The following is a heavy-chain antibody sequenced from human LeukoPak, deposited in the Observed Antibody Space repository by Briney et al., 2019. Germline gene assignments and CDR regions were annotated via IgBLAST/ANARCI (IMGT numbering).Heavy chain of an antibody. V-gene: IGHV3-23*01. Sequence: GGSLRLSCEGSGFTFSGYGMSWVRQAPGKGLEWVSSLSGSGDNSHYADSVKGRFTISRDNSRNTLYLQMSSLRDDDTAVYFCAKGGEPNAHFITSPWGQGTLVTVSS. J-gene: IGHJ5*02. CDR1: GFTFSGYG. D-gene: IGHD2-8*01. CDR3: AKGGEPNAHFITSP. CDR2: LSGSGDNS.